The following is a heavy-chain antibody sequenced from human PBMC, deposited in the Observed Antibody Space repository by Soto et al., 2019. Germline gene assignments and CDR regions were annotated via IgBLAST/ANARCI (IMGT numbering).Heavy chain of an antibody. V-gene: IGHV1-2*02. D-gene: IGHD3-22*01. J-gene: IGHJ6*02. CDR2: INPNSGGT. Sequence: GASVKVSCKASGYTFTGYYMHWVRQAPGQGLEWMGWINPNSGGTNYAQKFQGRVTMTRDTSISTAYMELSRLRSDDTAVYYCAREYYYDSSGYTTRYYYYYGMDVWGQGTTVTVSS. CDR3: AREYYYDSSGYTTRYYYYYGMDV. CDR1: GYTFTGYY.